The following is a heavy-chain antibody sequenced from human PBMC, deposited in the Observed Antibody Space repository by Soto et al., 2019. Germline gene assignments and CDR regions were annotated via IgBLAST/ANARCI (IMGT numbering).Heavy chain of an antibody. V-gene: IGHV1-8*01. Sequence: GASVKVSCKTSGYTFTEYDINWVRQAPGQGLEYMGWVSPENRNAGYAPQFRGRVSMTADTSINAVYLELTTLTYEDTAVYYCEVTTGYWGQGTMVTVSS. D-gene: IGHD4-17*01. CDR3: EVTTGY. J-gene: IGHJ4*02. CDR2: VSPENRNA. CDR1: GYTFTEYD.